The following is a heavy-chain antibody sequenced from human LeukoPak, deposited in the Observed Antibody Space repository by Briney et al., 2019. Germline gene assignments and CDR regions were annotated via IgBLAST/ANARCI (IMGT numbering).Heavy chain of an antibody. V-gene: IGHV4-39*07. CDR1: GGSISSSSYY. CDR2: IYYIGNT. D-gene: IGHD3-10*01. CDR3: ARHYYGSGKPFDP. Sequence: SETLSFTCTVSGGSISSSSYYWGWIRQPPGKGLEWIGTIYYIGNTYYNPSLKSRVIISRDTSKNQFSLKLSSVTAADTAVYYCARHYYGSGKPFDPWGQGTLVTVSS. J-gene: IGHJ5*02.